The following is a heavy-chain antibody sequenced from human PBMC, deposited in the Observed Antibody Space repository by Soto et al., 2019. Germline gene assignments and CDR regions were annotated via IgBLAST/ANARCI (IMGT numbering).Heavy chain of an antibody. CDR2: IYYSGST. J-gene: IGHJ5*02. D-gene: IGHD3-10*01. Sequence: SETLSLTCTVSGGSISSGGYYWSWIRQHPGKGLEWIGYIYYSGSTYYNPSLKSRVTISVDTSKNQFSLKLSSVTAADTAVYYCARDRLTMVRGVRGDWFDPWGQGTLVTVSP. V-gene: IGHV4-31*03. CDR3: ARDRLTMVRGVRGDWFDP. CDR1: GGSISSGGYY.